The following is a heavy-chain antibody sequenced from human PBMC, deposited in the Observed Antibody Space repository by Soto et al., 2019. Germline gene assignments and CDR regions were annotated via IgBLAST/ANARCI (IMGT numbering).Heavy chain of an antibody. D-gene: IGHD1-26*01. J-gene: IGHJ4*02. CDR3: VKDSTVSGKYQDLDY. CDR1: GFNFRGES. V-gene: IGHV3-23*01. Sequence: GGSLRLSGAASGFNFRGESITWVRQAPWKGLEWISALTPGGETTYYINSVKGRFTISRDNAKDKLFLQMNSLTDADTAIYYCVKDSTVSGKYQDLDYWGQGTLVAVSS. CDR2: LTPGGETT.